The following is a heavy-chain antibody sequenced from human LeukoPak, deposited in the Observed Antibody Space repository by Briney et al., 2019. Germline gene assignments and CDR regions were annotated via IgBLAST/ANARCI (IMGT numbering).Heavy chain of an antibody. V-gene: IGHV3-73*01. CDR3: TRRHYGDYVVDN. CDR2: IRSKAHRYAT. Sequence: PGGSLKLSCATPGLTFNGSALHWVRQASGQGLEWVGRIRSKAHRYATAYAASVKGRFTVSRDDSKNMAYLQMNSLKTEDTAIYYCTRRHYGDYVVDNWGQGTLVTVSS. CDR1: GLTFNGSA. J-gene: IGHJ4*02. D-gene: IGHD4-17*01.